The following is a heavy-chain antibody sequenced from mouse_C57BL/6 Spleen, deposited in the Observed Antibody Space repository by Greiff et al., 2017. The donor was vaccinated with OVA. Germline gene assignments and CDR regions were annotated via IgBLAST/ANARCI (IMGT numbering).Heavy chain of an antibody. D-gene: IGHD2-5*01. J-gene: IGHJ1*03. CDR1: GFSLTSYG. V-gene: IGHV2-2*01. CDR2: IWSGGST. CDR3: ARNSGSNYGGYFDV. Sequence: VKLVESGPGLVQPSQSLSITCTVSGFSLTSYGVHWVRPSPGKGLEWLGVIWSGGSTDYNAAFISRLSISKDNSKSQVFFKMNSLQADDTAIYYCARNSGSNYGGYFDVWGTGTTVTVSS.